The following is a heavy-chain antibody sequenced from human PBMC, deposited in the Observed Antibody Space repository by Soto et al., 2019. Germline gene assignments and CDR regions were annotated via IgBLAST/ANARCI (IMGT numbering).Heavy chain of an antibody. V-gene: IGHV1-2*04. CDR2: INPNGGVT. CDR3: ARESGGATATLDYYYFYMDV. CDR1: GDTFNDYY. Sequence: VQLVQSGAEVKKPGASVTVSCRSSGDTFNDYYIHWVRQAPGQGLKWMGWINPNGGVTKYAQKFQGWVTMTRDTSIRTVYMQLSRLRSDDTAVYYCARESGGATATLDYYYFYMDVWGTGTTVTVSS. J-gene: IGHJ6*03. D-gene: IGHD5-12*01.